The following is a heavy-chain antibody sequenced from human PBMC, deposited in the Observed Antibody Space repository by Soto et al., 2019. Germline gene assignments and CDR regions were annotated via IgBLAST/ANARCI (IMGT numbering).Heavy chain of an antibody. CDR3: ARDLGNYDFWSGVLGY. J-gene: IGHJ4*02. CDR1: GGSISSGGYY. D-gene: IGHD3-3*01. Sequence: SETLCLTCTVSGGSISSGGYYWSWIRQHPGKGLEWIGYIYYSGSTYYNPSLKSRVTISVDTSKNQFSLKLSSVTAADTAVYYCARDLGNYDFWSGVLGYWGQGTPVTVSS. V-gene: IGHV4-31*03. CDR2: IYYSGST.